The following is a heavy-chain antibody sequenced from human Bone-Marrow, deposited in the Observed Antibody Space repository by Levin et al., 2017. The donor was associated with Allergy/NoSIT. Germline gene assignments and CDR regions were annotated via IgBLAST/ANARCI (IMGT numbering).Heavy chain of an antibody. J-gene: IGHJ6*02. V-gene: IGHV4-4*07. D-gene: IGHD1-26*01. CDR3: ARDRGSYYGLHYYGMDV. Sequence: SQTLSLTCTVSGGSIRSYYWSWIRQPAGKGLEWIGRIYTSGSTNYNPSLKSRVTMSVDTSKNQFSLKLSSVTAADTAVYYCARDRGSYYGLHYYGMDVWGQGTTVTVSS. CDR1: GGSIRSYY. CDR2: IYTSGST.